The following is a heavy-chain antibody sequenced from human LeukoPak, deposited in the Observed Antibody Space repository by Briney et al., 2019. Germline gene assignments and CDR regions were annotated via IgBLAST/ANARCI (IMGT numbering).Heavy chain of an antibody. D-gene: IGHD2-15*01. V-gene: IGHV1-18*01. J-gene: IGHJ4*02. Sequence: AAVKVSLKSSGYTHPRYGLRGVRQPPAQACEWMGWLSAHNGNTIHAQKIQGRVTMTADTSTSTAHRELRSLRSDDTALYCCARGGVGYWRGGSCYQYWGQGTLVTVSS. CDR3: ARGGVGYWRGGSCYQY. CDR1: GYTHPRYG. CDR2: LSAHNGNT.